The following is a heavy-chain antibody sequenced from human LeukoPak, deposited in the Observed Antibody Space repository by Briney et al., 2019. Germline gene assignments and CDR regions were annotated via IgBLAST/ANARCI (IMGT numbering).Heavy chain of an antibody. CDR3: ARDIVKVPDPLHGVYYYCGMDV. D-gene: IGHD2-2*01. J-gene: IGHJ6*02. CDR2: ISYDGSNK. V-gene: IGHV3-30*04. Sequence: PGRSLRLSCAASGFTFSSYAMHWVRQAPGKGLEWVALISYDGSNKYYADSVKGRFTISRDNSKNTLFLQMNSLRAEDTAVYYCARDIVKVPDPLHGVYYYCGMDVWGQGTTVTVSS. CDR1: GFTFSSYA.